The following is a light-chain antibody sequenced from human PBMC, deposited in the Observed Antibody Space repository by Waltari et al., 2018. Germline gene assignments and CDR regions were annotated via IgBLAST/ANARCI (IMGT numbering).Light chain of an antibody. CDR2: DNN. J-gene: IGLJ2*01. CDR1: GSNIGNNF. V-gene: IGLV1-51*01. CDR3: GTWDTDLSVV. Sequence: QSVLTQPPSVSAAPGQKVTISCSGTGSNIGNNFVSWYQQLPGTAPKLLIYDNNKRPSGIPALFSGSKSGTSATLVITGLQTGDEADYYCGTWDTDLSVVFGGGTQLTVL.